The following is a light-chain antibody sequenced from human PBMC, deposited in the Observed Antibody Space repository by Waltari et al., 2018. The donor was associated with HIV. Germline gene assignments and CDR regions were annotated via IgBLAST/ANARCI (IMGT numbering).Light chain of an antibody. V-gene: IGLV3-25*03. CDR2: KDS. CDR3: QSADSSGTYPWV. CDR1: ALPKKY. Sequence: SYELTQPPSVSVSPGQTARITCSGDALPKKYAYWYQQKPGQAPALVIYKDSERPSGIPERFSGSSSGTTVTLTISGVQAEDEADYYCQSADSSGTYPWVFCGGTKLTVL. J-gene: IGLJ3*02.